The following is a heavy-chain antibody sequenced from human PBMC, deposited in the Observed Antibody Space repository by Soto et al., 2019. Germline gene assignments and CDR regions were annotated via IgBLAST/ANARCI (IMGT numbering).Heavy chain of an antibody. J-gene: IGHJ4*02. CDR3: ARPTRRDDYTFPDY. CDR2: ISSGGTYT. CDR1: GFTFSDYY. D-gene: IGHD3-16*01. Sequence: QVQLVESGGGLVKPGGSLRLSCAASGFTFSDYYMNWIRQAPGKGLEWVSYISSGGTYTNYADSVKGRFTISRDNAKNSLYLQMSILRAEDTAVYYCARPTRRDDYTFPDYWGQGTLVTVSS. V-gene: IGHV3-11*05.